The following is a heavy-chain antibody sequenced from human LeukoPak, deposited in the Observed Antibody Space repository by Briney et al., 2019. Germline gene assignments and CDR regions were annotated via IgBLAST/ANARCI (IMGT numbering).Heavy chain of an antibody. CDR3: TRGYCSGGSCYSPRDNWFDP. CDR2: IIPIFGTA. Sequence: EASVKVSCKASGGTFSSYAISWVRQAPGQGLEWMGGIIPIFGTANYAQKFQGRVTITADESTSTAYMELSSLRSDDTAVYYCTRGYCSGGSCYSPRDNWFDPWGQGTLVTVSS. J-gene: IGHJ5*02. CDR1: GGTFSSYA. D-gene: IGHD2-15*01. V-gene: IGHV1-69*13.